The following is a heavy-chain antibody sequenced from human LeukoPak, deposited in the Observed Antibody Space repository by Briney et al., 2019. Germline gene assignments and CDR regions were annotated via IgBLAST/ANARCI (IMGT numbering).Heavy chain of an antibody. V-gene: IGHV3-33*01. CDR1: GFTFSSYG. Sequence: PGGSLRLSCAASGFTFSSYGMHWVRQAPGKGLEWVAVIWYDRSNKYYADSVKGRFTISRDNSKNTLYLQMNSLRAEDTAVYYCARGQGCSSTSCYTDYFDYWGQGTLVTVSS. CDR2: IWYDRSNK. CDR3: ARGQGCSSTSCYTDYFDY. D-gene: IGHD2-2*02. J-gene: IGHJ4*02.